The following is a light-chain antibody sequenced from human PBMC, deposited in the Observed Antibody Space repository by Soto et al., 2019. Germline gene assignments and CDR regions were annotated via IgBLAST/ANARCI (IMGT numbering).Light chain of an antibody. V-gene: IGLV2-14*01. CDR1: FSDVGGYDY. Sequence: QSALTQAASLSGSPGQSIAIYCTGTFSDVGGYDYVSWYQQHPDKAPKLMIYEVTKRPSGVSNRFSGSKSGNTASLTISGLQPEDEADYYCSSHTSGSTRVFGSGTKVTVL. J-gene: IGLJ1*01. CDR2: EVT. CDR3: SSHTSGSTRV.